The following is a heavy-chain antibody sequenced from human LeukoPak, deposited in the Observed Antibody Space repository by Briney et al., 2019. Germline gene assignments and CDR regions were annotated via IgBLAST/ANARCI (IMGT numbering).Heavy chain of an antibody. V-gene: IGHV3-30*18. Sequence: GGSLRLSCAASGFTFSSYGMHWVRQAPGKGLEWVAVISYDGSNKYYADSVKGRFTISRDNSKNTLYLQMNSLRAEGTAVYYCAKGAMVITFGGVIDEGYYFDYWGQGTLVTVSS. CDR2: ISYDGSNK. D-gene: IGHD3-16*02. J-gene: IGHJ4*02. CDR1: GFTFSSYG. CDR3: AKGAMVITFGGVIDEGYYFDY.